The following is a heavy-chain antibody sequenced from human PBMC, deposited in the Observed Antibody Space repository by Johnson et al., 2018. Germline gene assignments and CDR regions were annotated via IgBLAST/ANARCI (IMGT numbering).Heavy chain of an antibody. D-gene: IGHD1-26*01. CDR2: ISGSGGST. J-gene: IGHJ3*02. CDR1: GFTFSSYG. V-gene: IGHV3-23*04. Sequence: VQLVQAGGGVVQPGRSLRLSCAASGFTFSSYGMHWVRQAPGKGLEWVSAISGSGGSTYHADSGKGRVTISRDNAKNTLDLQMNSLRAEDTGVYYCARDISASGSYYSGAFDIWGQGTMVTVSS. CDR3: ARDISASGSYYSGAFDI.